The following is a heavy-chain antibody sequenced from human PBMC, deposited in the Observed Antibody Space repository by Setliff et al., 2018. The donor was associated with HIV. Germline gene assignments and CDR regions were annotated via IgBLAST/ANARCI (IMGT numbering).Heavy chain of an antibody. CDR2: ISVHNDNS. V-gene: IGHV1-18*01. Sequence: ASVKVSCKASTNTFLNYGISWVRQAPGQGLEWMGWISVHNDNSNYAQRFRDRVTMTTDIPTSTAYMELRGLRSDDTAVYYCARGGRVDESRGYYYPLMYWGQGTLVTVSS. CDR3: ARGGRVDESRGYYYPLMY. D-gene: IGHD3-22*01. CDR1: TNTFLNYG. J-gene: IGHJ4*02.